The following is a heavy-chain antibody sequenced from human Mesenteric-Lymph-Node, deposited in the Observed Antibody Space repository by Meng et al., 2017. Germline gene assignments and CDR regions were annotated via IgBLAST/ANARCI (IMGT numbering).Heavy chain of an antibody. CDR2: INTDKGNT. V-gene: IGHV1-3*04. Sequence: ASVKVSCKASGGTFSSYAISWVRQAPGQGLEWLGWINTDKGNTKYSQSFQDRVTITRDTSANTAYMELMGLRSEDTGVYYCARGSRKDNSGSYDAFDIWGQGTMVTVSS. D-gene: IGHD6-19*01. CDR3: ARGSRKDNSGSYDAFDI. CDR1: GGTFSSYA. J-gene: IGHJ3*02.